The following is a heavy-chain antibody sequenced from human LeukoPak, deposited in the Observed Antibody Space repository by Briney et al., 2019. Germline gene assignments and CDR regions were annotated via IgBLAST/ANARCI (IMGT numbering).Heavy chain of an antibody. CDR3: AKDGRIDYYGSGSFFDY. J-gene: IGHJ4*02. V-gene: IGHV3-30*04. Sequence: GGSLRLSCAASGFTFSSYAMHWVRQAPGKGLEWVAVISYDGSNKYYADSVKGRFTISRDNSKNTLFLQMNSLRAEDTAVYYCAKDGRIDYYGSGSFFDYWGQGTLVTVSS. CDR1: GFTFSSYA. D-gene: IGHD3-10*01. CDR2: ISYDGSNK.